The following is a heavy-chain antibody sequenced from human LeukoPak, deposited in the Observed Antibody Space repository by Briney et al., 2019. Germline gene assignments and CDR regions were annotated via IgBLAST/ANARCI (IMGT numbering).Heavy chain of an antibody. J-gene: IGHJ4*02. D-gene: IGHD3-10*01. CDR1: GFTFSSYG. CDR2: ISYDGSNK. Sequence: GRSLRLSCAASGFTFSSYGMHWVRQAPGKGLEWVAVISYDGSNKYYADSVKGRFTISRDNSKNTLYLQMNSLRAEDTAVYYCARLTLTRRKIPSITMDNEGWYFDYWGQGTLVTVSS. V-gene: IGHV3-30*03. CDR3: ARLTLTRRKIPSITMDNEGWYFDY.